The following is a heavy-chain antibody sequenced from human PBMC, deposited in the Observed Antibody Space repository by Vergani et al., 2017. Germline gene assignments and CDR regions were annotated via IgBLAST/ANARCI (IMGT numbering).Heavy chain of an antibody. V-gene: IGHV4-61*02. J-gene: IGHJ4*02. CDR2: IYTSGST. D-gene: IGHD2-2*02. CDR3: ARVYSPDYCSNTNCYTFDY. Sequence: QVQLQESGPGLVKPSQTLSLSCTVSGGSVRTSIGYYWTWIRQPAGRGLEWIGRIYTSGSTDYNPSLQSRVTLSVDTSKNQFSLRLTSVTAADTAVYYCARVYSPDYCSNTNCYTFDYWGQGTLVTVSS. CDR1: GGSVRTSIGYY.